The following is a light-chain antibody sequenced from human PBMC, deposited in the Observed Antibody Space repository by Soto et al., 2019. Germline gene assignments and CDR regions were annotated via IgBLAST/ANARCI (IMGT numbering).Light chain of an antibody. V-gene: IGKV3-11*01. J-gene: IGKJ2*01. Sequence: EIVLTQSPATLSLSPGERATISCRASQSVSSYLAWYQQKPGQAPRLLIYDASNRATGIPARFSGSGSGTDFTLTISSLEPEDFAVYYCQQRSNWLVTFGQGTKLEIK. CDR2: DAS. CDR3: QQRSNWLVT. CDR1: QSVSSY.